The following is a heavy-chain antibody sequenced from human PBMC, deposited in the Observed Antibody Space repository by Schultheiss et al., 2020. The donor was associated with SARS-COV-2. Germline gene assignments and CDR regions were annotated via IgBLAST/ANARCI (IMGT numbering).Heavy chain of an antibody. CDR1: GGSISSYY. J-gene: IGHJ5*02. D-gene: IGHD3-3*01. CDR2: IYFSGST. V-gene: IGHV4-59*08. CDR3: ARHAVEGGYDFCWFDP. Sequence: SETLSLTCSVSGGSISSYYWSWIRQPPGKGLEWLGYIYFSGSTNYNPSLKSRVTISVDTSKNQFSLKLSSVTAADTAVYYCARHAVEGGYDFCWFDPWGQGTLVTVSS.